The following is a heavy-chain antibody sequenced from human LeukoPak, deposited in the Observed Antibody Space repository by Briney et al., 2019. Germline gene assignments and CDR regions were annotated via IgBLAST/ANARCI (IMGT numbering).Heavy chain of an antibody. CDR1: GGTFSRYA. D-gene: IGHD3-16*02. CDR2: IISIFGAA. Sequence: SVQVSCQASGGTFSRYAISWVRQAPAQGVAWMGGIISIFGAANYAQKLQGRVTITPDESTSTAYMELSSLKSEDTAVYYCARGTEGLRLGELSFLDYWGQGTLVTVSS. CDR3: ARGTEGLRLGELSFLDY. V-gene: IGHV1-69*13. J-gene: IGHJ4*02.